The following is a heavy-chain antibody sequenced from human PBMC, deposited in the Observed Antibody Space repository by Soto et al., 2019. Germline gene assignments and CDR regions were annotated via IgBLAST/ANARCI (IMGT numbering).Heavy chain of an antibody. V-gene: IGHV4-59*01. CDR1: GCSISSYY. CDR3: ARDKGGSPSVYYYYGMDV. J-gene: IGHJ6*02. Sequence: PXETLSLTCTVAGCSISSYYWSWIRQPPGRGLEWIGYIYYSGSTNYNPSLKSRVTISVDTSKNQFSLKLSSVTAADTAVYYCARDKGGSPSVYYYYGMDVWGQGTTVTVSS. D-gene: IGHD2-15*01. CDR2: IYYSGST.